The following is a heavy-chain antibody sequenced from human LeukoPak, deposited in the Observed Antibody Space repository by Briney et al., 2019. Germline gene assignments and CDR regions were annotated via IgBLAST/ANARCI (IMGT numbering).Heavy chain of an antibody. CDR1: GDSINSLDL. V-gene: IGHV4-4*02. D-gene: IGHD3-22*01. J-gene: IGHJ4*02. CDR2: MYLSGTT. CDR3: AGLVGRYSSGLYYYYFGY. Sequence: SGTLSLTCTVSGDSINSLDLWSWVRQPPGRGLECIGEMYLSGTTHSNPSVKSRVTISIDKSKNQFFLNLSSVTAADTAVYYCAGLVGRYSSGLYYYYFGYWGQGTLVTVSS.